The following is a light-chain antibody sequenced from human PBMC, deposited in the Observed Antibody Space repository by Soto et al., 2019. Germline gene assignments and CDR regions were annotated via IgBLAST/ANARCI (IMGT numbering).Light chain of an antibody. Sequence: EIVLTQSPATLSLSPGERTTLSCRGSQSVSSSYLAWYQQKPGQAPRLLIYGASTRAAGIPARVSGSGSGTEFTLTISSLQSEDFAVYYCQQYNNWPTWKFGQGTKVDIK. V-gene: IGKV3-15*01. CDR3: QQYNNWPTWK. CDR1: QSVSSSY. CDR2: GAS. J-gene: IGKJ1*01.